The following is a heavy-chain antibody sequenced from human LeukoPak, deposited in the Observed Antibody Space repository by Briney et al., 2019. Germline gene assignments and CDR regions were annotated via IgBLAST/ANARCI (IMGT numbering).Heavy chain of an antibody. CDR1: GGTFSSYA. CDR2: IIPIFGTA. J-gene: IGHJ4*02. Sequence: GTSVKVSCKASGGTFSSYAISWVRHAPGQGLEWMGGIIPIFGTANYAQKFQGRVTITTDESTSTAYMELSSLRSEDTAVYYCARAKGYYRSGSYYLFDYWGQGTLVTVSS. V-gene: IGHV1-69*05. CDR3: ARAKGYYRSGSYYLFDY. D-gene: IGHD3-10*01.